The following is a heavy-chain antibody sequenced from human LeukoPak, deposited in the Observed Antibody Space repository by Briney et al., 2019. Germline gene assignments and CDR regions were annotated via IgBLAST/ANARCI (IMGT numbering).Heavy chain of an antibody. CDR3: ATGVLRYFDWLPLPDY. CDR2: FDPEDGET. J-gene: IGHJ4*02. Sequence: SVKLSCTVSGFTLTELSMHWVRQAPGKGLERMGGFDPEDGETIYAQKFQGRVTMTEDTSTDTAYMELSSLRSEDTAVYYCATGVLRYFDWLPLPDYWGQGTLVTVSS. V-gene: IGHV1-24*01. CDR1: GFTLTELS. D-gene: IGHD3-9*01.